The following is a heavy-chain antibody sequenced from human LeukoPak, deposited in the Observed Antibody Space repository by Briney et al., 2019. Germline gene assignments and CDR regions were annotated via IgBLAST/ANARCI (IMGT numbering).Heavy chain of an antibody. CDR1: GFTFSSYG. CDR3: AKVKAYGWGLGLNYFDY. J-gene: IGHJ4*02. CDR2: ISVSGGST. D-gene: IGHD7-27*01. Sequence: GGSLRLSCAASGFTFSSYGMSWVRQAPGKGLELVSGISVSGGSTYYADSVKGRFTISRDNSKNTLYLQMNSLRAEDTAVYYCAKVKAYGWGLGLNYFDYWGQGTLVTVSS. V-gene: IGHV3-23*01.